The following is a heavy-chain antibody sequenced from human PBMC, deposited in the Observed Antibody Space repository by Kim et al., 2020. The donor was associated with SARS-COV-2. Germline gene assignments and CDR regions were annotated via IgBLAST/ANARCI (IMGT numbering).Heavy chain of an antibody. J-gene: IGHJ4*01. V-gene: IGHV3-7*01. D-gene: IGHD3-22*01. CDR3: ARDPYDSSGYGAFDY. CDR1: GFAFSTSS. Sequence: GGSLRLSCVGSGFAFSTSSMTWVRQVPGKGLEWVANIKEDGRDTYYVDSVKGRFTISRDNAKSSVYLQMNSLRPEDTAVYYCARDPYDSSGYGAFDYWG. CDR2: IKEDGRDT.